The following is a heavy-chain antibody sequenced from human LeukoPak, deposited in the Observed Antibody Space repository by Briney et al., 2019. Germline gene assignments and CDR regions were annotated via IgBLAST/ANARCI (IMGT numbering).Heavy chain of an antibody. J-gene: IGHJ6*02. V-gene: IGHV3-7*02. CDR1: GLPLLCDL. CDR3: ARVVKGIAAAGSYYYGMDV. Sequence: GGALLLSFGAHGLPLLCDLMGSVPQAPGEGVGWVATIKRDGSEKYYVDSVKGRFTISRDNAKNSLYLQMNSLRAEDTAVYYCARVVKGIAAAGSYYYGMDVWGQGTTVTVSS. D-gene: IGHD6-13*01. CDR2: IKRDGSEK.